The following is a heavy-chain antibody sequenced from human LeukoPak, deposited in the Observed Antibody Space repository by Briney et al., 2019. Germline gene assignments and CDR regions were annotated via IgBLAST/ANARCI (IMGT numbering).Heavy chain of an antibody. Sequence: SETLSLTCTVSGGSISGYYWSWIRQPPGKGLEWIGYISYSGSTNYNPSLKSRVTISVDTSKNQFSLKLSSVTAADTAVYYCARGGFGSGIVVVPAARPSAAWFDPWGQGTLVTVSS. CDR2: ISYSGST. V-gene: IGHV4-59*12. J-gene: IGHJ5*02. CDR3: ARGGFGSGIVVVPAARPSAAWFDP. CDR1: GGSISGYY. D-gene: IGHD2-2*01.